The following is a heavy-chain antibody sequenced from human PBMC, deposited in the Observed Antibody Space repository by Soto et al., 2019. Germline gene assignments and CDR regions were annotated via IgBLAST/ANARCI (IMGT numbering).Heavy chain of an antibody. Sequence: PSETLSLTCAVYGGSFSGYYWSWIRQPPGKGLEWIGEINHSGSTNYNPSLKSRVTISVDTSKNQFSLKLSSVTAADTAVYYCARGLRYFEPENNWFDPWGQGTLVTVS. D-gene: IGHD3-9*01. V-gene: IGHV4-34*01. J-gene: IGHJ5*02. CDR1: GGSFSGYY. CDR3: ARGLRYFEPENNWFDP. CDR2: INHSGST.